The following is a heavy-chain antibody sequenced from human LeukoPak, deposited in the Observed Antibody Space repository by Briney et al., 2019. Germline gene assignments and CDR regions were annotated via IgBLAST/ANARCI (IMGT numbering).Heavy chain of an antibody. CDR1: GYSISSAYY. CDR2: MYHSGST. J-gene: IGHJ4*02. V-gene: IGHV4-38-2*02. Sequence: PSETLSLTCSVSGYSISSAYYWGWIRQPPGEGLEWIGTMYHSGSTYYNPSLKSRVSLSVDTSKNQFSLMLSSVTAADTAVYYCARLWTAAGNFFDYWGQGTLVTVSS. CDR3: ARLWTAAGNFFDY. D-gene: IGHD6-13*01.